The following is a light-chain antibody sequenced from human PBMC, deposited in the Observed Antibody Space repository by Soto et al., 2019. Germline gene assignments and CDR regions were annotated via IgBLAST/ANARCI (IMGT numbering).Light chain of an antibody. CDR1: SSDVGSYNL. Sequence: QSALTQPASVSASPGQSITIPCTGTSSDVGSYNLVSWFQQHPGKVPKLLIYEGTKRPSGLSDRFSDSKSGTTASLTISGLQAEDEANYYCYSYAGENLYVFGNGTKVTV. CDR2: EGT. J-gene: IGLJ1*01. CDR3: YSYAGENLYV. V-gene: IGLV2-23*01.